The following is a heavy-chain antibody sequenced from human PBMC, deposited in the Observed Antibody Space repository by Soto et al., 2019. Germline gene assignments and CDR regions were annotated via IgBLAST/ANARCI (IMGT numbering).Heavy chain of an antibody. V-gene: IGHV1-2*02. Sequence: ALVKVSCKASGYTFTGYYLHWVRQAPGQGLEWMGWINPGSGDTNYAQNFQDRVTMIRDTSISTAYLELSRLRSDDTAVYYCARDVAYLRVPNALSAGMDVWGQGTTVTVSS. D-gene: IGHD2-2*01. CDR2: INPGSGDT. J-gene: IGHJ6*02. CDR1: GYTFTGYY. CDR3: ARDVAYLRVPNALSAGMDV.